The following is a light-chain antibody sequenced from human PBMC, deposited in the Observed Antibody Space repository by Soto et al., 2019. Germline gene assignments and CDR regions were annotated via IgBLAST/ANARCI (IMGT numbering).Light chain of an antibody. Sequence: VLTQSPATLSLSPGERATLSCRASQSVSSYLAWYQQKPGQAPRLLIYDASNRATGIPARFSGSGSGTNFTLTISSLEPEDFAVYYCQQRSNWPLTFGPGTKVDI. V-gene: IGKV3-11*01. CDR2: DAS. CDR1: QSVSSY. J-gene: IGKJ3*01. CDR3: QQRSNWPLT.